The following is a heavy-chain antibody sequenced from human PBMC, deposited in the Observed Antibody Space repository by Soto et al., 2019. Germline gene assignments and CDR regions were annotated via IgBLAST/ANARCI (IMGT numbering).Heavy chain of an antibody. J-gene: IGHJ4*02. Sequence: SETLSLTCTVSGGSISSSNWWSWVRQHPGKGLEGIGEIYYSGSTNYNPSLKIRVTISLDKSKNQFSLKLSFVTAADTAVYYCARLTSGYYANFDYWGQGTLVTVSS. CDR1: GGSISSSNW. CDR2: IYYSGST. D-gene: IGHD3-22*01. V-gene: IGHV4-4*02. CDR3: ARLTSGYYANFDY.